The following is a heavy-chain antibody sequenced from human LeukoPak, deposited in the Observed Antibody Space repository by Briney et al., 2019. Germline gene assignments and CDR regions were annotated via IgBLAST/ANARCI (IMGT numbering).Heavy chain of an antibody. CDR2: TYYRSKWYN. CDR3: ARSHMGYYDSSGYYNPLFDY. D-gene: IGHD3-22*01. V-gene: IGHV6-1*01. CDR1: GDSVSSNSAA. Sequence: SQTLSLTCDISGDSVSSNSAAWNWIRQSPSRGLEWLGRTYYRSKWYNDYAVSVKSRITINPDTSKNQFSLQLNSVTPEDTAVYYCARSHMGYYDSSGYYNPLFDYWGQGTLVTVSS. J-gene: IGHJ4*02.